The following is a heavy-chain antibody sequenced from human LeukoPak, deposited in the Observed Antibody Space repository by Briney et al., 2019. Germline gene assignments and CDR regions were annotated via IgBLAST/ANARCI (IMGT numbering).Heavy chain of an antibody. CDR1: GFTFSHYW. D-gene: IGHD3-16*01. CDR3: VRVWGSDAFDI. Sequence: GGSLRLSCAASGFTFSHYWMQWVRQAPGKGLVWVSRINSDGSSTTYADSVKGRFTISRDNAKNTLYLQMNSLRAEDTAEYYCVRVWGSDAFDIWGQGTMVTVSS. V-gene: IGHV3-74*01. CDR2: INSDGSST. J-gene: IGHJ3*02.